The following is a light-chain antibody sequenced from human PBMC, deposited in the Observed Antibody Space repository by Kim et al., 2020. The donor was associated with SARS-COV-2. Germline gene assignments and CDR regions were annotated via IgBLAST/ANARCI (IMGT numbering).Light chain of an antibody. CDR2: DAS. CDR3: QQYNSYPT. Sequence: DIQMTQSPSTLSASVGDRVTITCRASQSISSWLAWYQQKPGKAPKLLIYDASSLESGVPSRFSGSGSGTEFTLTISSLQPDDFAPYYCQQYNSYPTFGQGTKVDIK. CDR1: QSISSW. J-gene: IGKJ1*01. V-gene: IGKV1-5*01.